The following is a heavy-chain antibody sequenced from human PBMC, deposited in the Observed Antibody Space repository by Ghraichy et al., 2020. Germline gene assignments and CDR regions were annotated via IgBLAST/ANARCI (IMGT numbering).Heavy chain of an antibody. D-gene: IGHD4-17*01. CDR2: IWYDGNNK. J-gene: IGHJ4*02. V-gene: IGHV3-33*01. CDR1: GFTFSSYG. Sequence: GGSLRLSCAASGFTFSSYGMHWVRQAPGKGLEWVALIWYDGNNKYYADSVMGRFTISRDNSKNTLFLQMNSLGAEDTAVYYCASEYSGDYAFDYWGQGILVTVSS. CDR3: ASEYSGDYAFDY.